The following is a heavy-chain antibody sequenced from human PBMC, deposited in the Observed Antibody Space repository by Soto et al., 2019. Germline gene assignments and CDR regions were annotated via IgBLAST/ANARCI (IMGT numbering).Heavy chain of an antibody. J-gene: IGHJ4*02. CDR2: ISGPSGST. CDR3: ARGATTMIVAPPDY. CDR1: GFTFSNYA. V-gene: IGHV3-23*01. Sequence: GGSLRLSCVASGFTFSNYAMTWVRQAPGKGLEWVSAISGPSGSTYYADSVKGRFTISRDNSKNTLYLQMNSLRAEDTAVYYCARGATTMIVAPPDYWGQGTLVTVSS. D-gene: IGHD3-22*01.